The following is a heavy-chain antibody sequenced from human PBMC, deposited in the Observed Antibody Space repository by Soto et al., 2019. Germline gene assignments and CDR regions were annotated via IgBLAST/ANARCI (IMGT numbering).Heavy chain of an antibody. D-gene: IGHD3-3*01. Sequence: SETLSHTCTVSGGSIISGDYYWSWIRKPPGKGLEWIGYIYYSGSTYYNPSLKSRVTISVDTSKNQFSLKLSSVTAADTAVYYCASHLDHTYIYFDYWGQGTLVTVSS. CDR3: ASHLDHTYIYFDY. CDR1: GGSIISGDYY. V-gene: IGHV4-30-4*01. J-gene: IGHJ4*02. CDR2: IYYSGST.